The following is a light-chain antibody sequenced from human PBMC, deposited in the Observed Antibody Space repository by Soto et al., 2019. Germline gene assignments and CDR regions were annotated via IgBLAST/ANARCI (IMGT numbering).Light chain of an antibody. Sequence: EHGLTQSPATLSVYPGEGATLSCRARQSVTTCYLAWYQQKHGQAPRLLIYGTSSRSTGVPDRFRASGSATDFTLTITRLDPEDFAVYYCQQFGDSLLTFGQGTRVEIK. CDR2: GTS. CDR1: QSVTTCY. J-gene: IGKJ1*01. V-gene: IGKV3-20*01. CDR3: QQFGDSLLT.